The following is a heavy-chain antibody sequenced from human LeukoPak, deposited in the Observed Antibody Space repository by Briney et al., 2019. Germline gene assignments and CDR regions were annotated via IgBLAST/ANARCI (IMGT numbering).Heavy chain of an antibody. CDR2: IYYSGST. D-gene: IGHD3-22*01. V-gene: IGHV4-4*07. CDR1: GGSISSYY. CDR3: TMIVVVMGFDY. J-gene: IGHJ4*02. Sequence: SETLSLTCTVSGGSISSYYWSWIRQPAGKGLEWIGSIYYSGSTYYSPSLKSRVTISVDTSKNQFSLKLSSVTAADTAVYYCTMIVVVMGFDYWGQGTLVTVSS.